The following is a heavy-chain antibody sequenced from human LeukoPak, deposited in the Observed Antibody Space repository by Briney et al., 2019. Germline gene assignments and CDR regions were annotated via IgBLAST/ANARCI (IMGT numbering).Heavy chain of an antibody. D-gene: IGHD6-13*01. CDR2: INHSGST. J-gene: IGHJ4*02. V-gene: IGHV4-34*01. Sequence: KPSETLSLTCAVYGGSFSGYYWSWIRQPPGKGLEWIGEINHSGSTNYNPSFKSRVTISVDTSKNQFSLKLSSVTAADTAVYYCARGLYSSSCLWGQGTLVTVSS. CDR3: ARGLYSSSCL. CDR1: GGSFSGYY.